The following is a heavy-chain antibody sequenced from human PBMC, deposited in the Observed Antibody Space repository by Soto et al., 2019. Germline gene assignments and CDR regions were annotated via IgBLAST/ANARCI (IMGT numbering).Heavy chain of an antibody. D-gene: IGHD2-15*01. Sequence: QVQLVQSGAEVKKPGSSVKVSCKASGGTFSSYTISWVRQAPGQGLEWMGRIIPILGIANYAQKFQGRVTXNAXKXTSTAYMELSSLRSEDTAVYYCARVVGGRATRYFDLWGRGTLVTVSS. V-gene: IGHV1-69*02. CDR3: ARVVGGRATRYFDL. CDR2: IIPILGIA. J-gene: IGHJ2*01. CDR1: GGTFSSYT.